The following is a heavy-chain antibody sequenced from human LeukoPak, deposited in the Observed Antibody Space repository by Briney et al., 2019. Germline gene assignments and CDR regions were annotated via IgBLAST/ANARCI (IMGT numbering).Heavy chain of an antibody. Sequence: GGSLRLSCAASGFILSGYGMNWVRQAPGKGLEWVSYLGSSSGSGSSIYYADSVKGRFTISRDNSKNTVYLQMGSLRPEDMAVYYCARGNPYSSSWQNYFGYWGQGTLVTVSS. CDR1: GFILSGYG. CDR2: LGSSSGSGSSI. V-gene: IGHV3-48*01. D-gene: IGHD6-13*01. J-gene: IGHJ4*02. CDR3: ARGNPYSSSWQNYFGY.